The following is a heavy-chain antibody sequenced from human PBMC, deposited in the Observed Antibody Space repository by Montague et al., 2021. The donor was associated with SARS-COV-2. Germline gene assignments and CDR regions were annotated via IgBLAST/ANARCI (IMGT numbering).Heavy chain of an antibody. V-gene: IGHV4-61*02. D-gene: IGHD3-10*01. J-gene: IGHJ6*02. CDR1: GGSISSGSYY. Sequence: TLSLTCTVSGGSISSGSYYWSRLRQPAGKGLVWIVRIYTSGSSNHTLPLKSRVTISVDTSKNQFSLRLSSATAADTAVYYCARVGVGTMVRGVIPAYYYYAMDVWGQGTTVTVSS. CDR3: ARVGVGTMVRGVIPAYYYYAMDV. CDR2: IYTSGSS.